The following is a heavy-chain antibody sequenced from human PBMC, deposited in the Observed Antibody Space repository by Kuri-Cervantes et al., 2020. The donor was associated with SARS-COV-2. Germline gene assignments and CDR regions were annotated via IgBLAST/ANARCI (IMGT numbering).Heavy chain of an antibody. Sequence: GESLKISCAASGFTFSSYAMSWVRQAPGKGLEWVSAISGSGGSTYYADSVKGRFTISRDNSKNTLYLQMNSLRAEDTAVYYCARQRVYCSSTSCYGRGWFDPWGQGTLVTVSS. J-gene: IGHJ5*02. CDR3: ARQRVYCSSTSCYGRGWFDP. V-gene: IGHV3-23*01. CDR2: ISGSGGST. CDR1: GFTFSSYA. D-gene: IGHD2-2*01.